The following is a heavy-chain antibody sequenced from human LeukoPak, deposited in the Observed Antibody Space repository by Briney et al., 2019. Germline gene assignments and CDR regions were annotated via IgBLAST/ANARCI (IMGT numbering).Heavy chain of an antibody. V-gene: IGHV3-23*01. CDR1: GFTFSIYA. D-gene: IGHD3-22*01. CDR2: ITSRGEST. Sequence: GGSLRPSCAASGFTFSIYAMSWVRQAPGKGLQWVSSITSRGESTWYVDSVKGRFTITRDNSENTLYLQMHSLRAEDTAVYYCARDRPNYYGSDGHYYRRDGDYWGRGTLVSVSS. J-gene: IGHJ4*02. CDR3: ARDRPNYYGSDGHYYRRDGDY.